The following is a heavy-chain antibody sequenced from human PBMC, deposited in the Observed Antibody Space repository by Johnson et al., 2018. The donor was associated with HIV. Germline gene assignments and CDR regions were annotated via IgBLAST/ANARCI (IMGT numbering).Heavy chain of an antibody. CDR1: GFTFSSYA. D-gene: IGHD6-6*01. V-gene: IGHV3-23*04. J-gene: IGHJ3*02. CDR2: ISGSGGTT. Sequence: VQLVESGGGLIQPGGSLRLSCAASGFTFSSYAMSWVRQAPGKGLEWVSSISGSGGTTYYADSVKGRFTISRDNSKNTLYLQMNSLRAEDTAVYYCARDRRSSFDIWGQGTMVAVSS. CDR3: ARDRRSSFDI.